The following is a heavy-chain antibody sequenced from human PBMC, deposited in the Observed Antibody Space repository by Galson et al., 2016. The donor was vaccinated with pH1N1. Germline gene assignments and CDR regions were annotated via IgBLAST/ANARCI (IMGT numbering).Heavy chain of an antibody. V-gene: IGHV4-59*11. CDR1: GASISSHY. J-gene: IGHJ2*01. D-gene: IGHD3/OR15-3a*01. CDR3: ARGDYYVFDGSYQTWYFDF. CDR2: IHHSGST. Sequence: ETLSLTCTVSGASISSHYWSWIRQPPGKGLEWIGYIHHSGSTAYNSSPKSRVTISVDTSTTQFSLKLSSVTAADTAAYVCARGDYYVFDGSYQTWYFDFWGRGSLFTVSS.